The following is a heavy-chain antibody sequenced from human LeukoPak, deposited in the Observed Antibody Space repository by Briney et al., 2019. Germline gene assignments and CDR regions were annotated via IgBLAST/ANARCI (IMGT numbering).Heavy chain of an antibody. J-gene: IGHJ4*02. CDR2: IYYSGST. V-gene: IGHV4-39*07. D-gene: IGHD3-9*01. CDR1: GGSISSTSYY. CDR3: ASGRYFDWLLEKDQAHPFDY. Sequence: PSETLSLTCTVSGGSISSTSYYWGWIRQPPGKGLEWVGSIYYSGSTYYSPSLKSRVTISVDTSYNQFSLKLSSVTAADTAVYYCASGRYFDWLLEKDQAHPFDYWGQGTLVTVSS.